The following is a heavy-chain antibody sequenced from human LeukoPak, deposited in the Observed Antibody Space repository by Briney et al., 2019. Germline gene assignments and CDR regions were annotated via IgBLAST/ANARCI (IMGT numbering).Heavy chain of an antibody. D-gene: IGHD3-3*01. Sequence: GGSLRLSCAASGFTFSSYAMSWVRQAPGKGLEWVSAISGSGGSTYYADSVKGRFTISRDNSKNTLYLQMNSLRAEDTAVYYCAKDLDFWSGYPNWFDPWGQGTPVTVSS. CDR3: AKDLDFWSGYPNWFDP. V-gene: IGHV3-23*01. CDR2: ISGSGGST. CDR1: GFTFSSYA. J-gene: IGHJ5*02.